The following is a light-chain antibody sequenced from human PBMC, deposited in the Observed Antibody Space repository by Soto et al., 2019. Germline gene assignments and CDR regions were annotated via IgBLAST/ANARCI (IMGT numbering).Light chain of an antibody. J-gene: IGKJ2*01. CDR2: GAS. Sequence: IVLTQSPCTLSLSPGDRATLSCRASQSVNSNYLAWYQQKPGQAPRLLIFGASTRATGISDRFRGSGSGTDFTLTINRLEPEDFAVYYCQQYGRTFGQGTKVDIK. CDR3: QQYGRT. CDR1: QSVNSNY. V-gene: IGKV3-20*01.